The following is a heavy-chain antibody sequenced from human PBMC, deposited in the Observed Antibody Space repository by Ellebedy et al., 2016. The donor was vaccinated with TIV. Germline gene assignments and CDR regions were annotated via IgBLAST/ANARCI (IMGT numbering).Heavy chain of an antibody. CDR3: ARGTTMMGGGYFDY. CDR1: GGTFSSYA. D-gene: IGHD3-22*01. V-gene: IGHV1-69*04. CDR2: IIPILGIA. Sequence: ASVKVSCKASGGTFSSYAISWVRQAPGQGLEWMGRIIPILGIANYAQKFQGRVTITADKSTSTAYMELSSLRSEDTAVYYCARGTTMMGGGYFDYWGQGTLVTVSS. J-gene: IGHJ4*02.